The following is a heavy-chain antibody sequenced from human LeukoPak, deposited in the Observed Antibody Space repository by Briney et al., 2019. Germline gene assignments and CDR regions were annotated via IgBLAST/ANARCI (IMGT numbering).Heavy chain of an antibody. CDR2: INHSGST. CDR1: RGSSCGSS. Sequence: PSETLSLTSAVSRGSSCGSSRGWMPQPPGKGLEWIGEINHSGSTNYNPSLKSRVTISVDTSKNQFSLKLTSVTAADTAVYYCARVGQDTDPWGKGTTVTVSS. CDR3: ARVGQDTDP. J-gene: IGHJ6*03. V-gene: IGHV4-34*01. D-gene: IGHD3-16*01.